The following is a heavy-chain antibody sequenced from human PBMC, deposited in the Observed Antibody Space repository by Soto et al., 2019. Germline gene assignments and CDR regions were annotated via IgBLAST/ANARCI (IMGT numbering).Heavy chain of an antibody. J-gene: IGHJ6*02. D-gene: IGHD3-3*01. V-gene: IGHV1-18*01. CDR1: GYTFTSYG. Sequence: ASVKVSCKASGYTFTSYGVSWVRQAPGQGLEWMGWISAYNGNTNYAQKLQGRVTMTTDTSTSTAYMELRSLRSDDTAVYYCARDSTDYDFWSGYLNRYYYYYYGMDVWGQGTTVTVS. CDR2: ISAYNGNT. CDR3: ARDSTDYDFWSGYLNRYYYYYYGMDV.